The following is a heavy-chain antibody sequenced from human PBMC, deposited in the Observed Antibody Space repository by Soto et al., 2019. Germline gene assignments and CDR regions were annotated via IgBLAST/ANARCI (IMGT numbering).Heavy chain of an antibody. Sequence: QVQLVQSGAEVKKPGSSVKVSCTASGGTFSQFAVSWVRQAPGQGLEWMGGIIPLFGIAKYAPKFEDRVTIIADDSTNTASMDLSGLRSEDTAVYYCAASGRDVLGYDYKDTEGLDIWGQGTLVTVSS. CDR3: AASGRDVLGYDYKDTEGLDI. D-gene: IGHD3-10*01. V-gene: IGHV1-69*12. CDR2: IIPLFGIA. J-gene: IGHJ3*02. CDR1: GGTFSQFA.